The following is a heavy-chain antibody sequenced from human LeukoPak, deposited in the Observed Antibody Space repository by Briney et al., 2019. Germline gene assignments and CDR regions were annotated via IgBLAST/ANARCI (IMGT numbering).Heavy chain of an antibody. CDR3: ASLLTVTTTWFDP. CDR2: IIPILGIA. V-gene: IGHV1-69*04. D-gene: IGHD4-17*01. J-gene: IGHJ5*02. CDR1: GGTFSSYA. Sequence: SVKVSCQASGGTFSSYAISWVRQAPGQGLEWMGRIIPILGIANYAQKFQGRVTITADKSTSTAYMELSSLRSEDTAVYYCASLLTVTTTWFDPWGQGTLVTVSS.